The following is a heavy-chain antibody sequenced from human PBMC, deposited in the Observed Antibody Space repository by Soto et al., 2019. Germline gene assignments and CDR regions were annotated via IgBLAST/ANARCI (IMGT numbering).Heavy chain of an antibody. Sequence: QVHLVESGGGVVQPGRSLRLSCAASGFTFSSYGMHWVRQAPGKGLEWVAFIWHDGGNKFYAESVKGRFTISRDNSKNTLYLQMTSLGAEDTGMYYCARDGDVNTGFGKDYWGQGTLVTVSS. D-gene: IGHD3-16*01. CDR3: ARDGDVNTGFGKDY. CDR1: GFTFSSYG. V-gene: IGHV3-33*01. CDR2: IWHDGGNK. J-gene: IGHJ4*02.